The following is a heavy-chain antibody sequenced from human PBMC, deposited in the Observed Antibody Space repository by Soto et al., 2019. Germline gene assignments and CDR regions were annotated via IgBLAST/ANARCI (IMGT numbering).Heavy chain of an antibody. V-gene: IGHV3-23*01. CDR1: GFTFSADG. J-gene: IGHJ4*02. CDR3: AKSPRRGYEPPWDY. CDR2: ISGSGDST. Sequence: PGESLKISCAATGFTFSADGMNWVRQTPGKGLEWVSAISGSGDSTSYADSVKGRFTISRDNSKNALYLQLNSLRADDTAVYYCAKSPRRGYEPPWDYWGQGTQVTVSS. D-gene: IGHD2-2*01.